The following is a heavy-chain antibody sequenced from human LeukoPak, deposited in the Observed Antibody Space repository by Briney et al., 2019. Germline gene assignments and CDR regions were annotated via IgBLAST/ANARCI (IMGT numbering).Heavy chain of an antibody. V-gene: IGHV4-59*08. CDR3: ASAYCSGGYCYLGEYYGMDV. CDR1: GGSISSYF. CDR2: IYSSGIT. Sequence: SETLSLTCTVSGGSISSYFWSWIRQPPGKGLEWIGYIYSSGITNYNPSLKSRVTMSVDTSKNQFSLKLSSVTAADTAVYYCASAYCSGGYCYLGEYYGMDVWGQGTTVTVSS. J-gene: IGHJ6*02. D-gene: IGHD2-15*01.